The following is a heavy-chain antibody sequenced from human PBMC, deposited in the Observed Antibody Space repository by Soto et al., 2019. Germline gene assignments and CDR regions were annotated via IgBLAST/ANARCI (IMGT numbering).Heavy chain of an antibody. V-gene: IGHV3-30*18. Sequence: QVQLVESGGGVVQPGRSLRLSCAASGFTFSSYGMHWVRQAPGKGLEWVAAISYDGSNKYYADSVKGRFTISRDNSKNTLYLQMNSLRAEDTAVYYCANDLSDYVWGKQYYCYYGMDVWGQGTTVTVSS. CDR1: GFTFSSYG. D-gene: IGHD3-16*01. CDR2: ISYDGSNK. J-gene: IGHJ6*02. CDR3: ANDLSDYVWGKQYYCYYGMDV.